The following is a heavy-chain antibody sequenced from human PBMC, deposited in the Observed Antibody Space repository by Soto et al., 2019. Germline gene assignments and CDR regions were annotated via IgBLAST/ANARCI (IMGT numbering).Heavy chain of an antibody. Sequence: EVPGVESGGGLVQPGRSLRLSFAASGFTFRDYAMNWVRQAPGKGLEWLSFISTTGSLIHYAESVKGRLTISRDKVRDLLFPQMNSLRGQASAVYFCVRIGGRGGMPDFWGPGPRVNVPS. J-gene: IGHJ4*02. CDR2: ISTTGSLI. V-gene: IGHV3-48*01. D-gene: IGHD3-10*01. CDR1: GFTFRDYA. CDR3: VRIGGRGGMPDF.